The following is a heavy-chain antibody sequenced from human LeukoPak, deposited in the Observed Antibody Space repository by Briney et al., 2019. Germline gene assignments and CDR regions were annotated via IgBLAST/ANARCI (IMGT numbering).Heavy chain of an antibody. CDR2: IYTSGST. CDR3: ARDGYGSGSYYNVGLDYYYMDV. J-gene: IGHJ6*03. D-gene: IGHD3-10*01. Sequence: SETLSLTCTVSGGSISSYYWSWIRQPAGKGPEWIGRIYTSGSTNYNPSLKSRVTMSVDTSKNQFSLKLSSVTAADTAVYYCARDGYGSGSYYNVGLDYYYMDVWGKGTTVTVSS. V-gene: IGHV4-4*07. CDR1: GGSISSYY.